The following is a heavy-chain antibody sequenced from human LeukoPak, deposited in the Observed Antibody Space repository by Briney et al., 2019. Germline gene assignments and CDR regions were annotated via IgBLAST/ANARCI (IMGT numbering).Heavy chain of an antibody. D-gene: IGHD3-16*02. CDR2: ISWNSGGI. CDR3: AKDLYHYYYGMDV. J-gene: IGHJ6*02. V-gene: IGHV3-9*01. CDR1: GFTFDDYA. Sequence: GRSLRLSCAASGFTFDDYAMHWVRQAPGKGLEWVSGISWNSGGIGYADSVKGRFTISRDNAKNSLYLQMNSLRAEDTALYYCAKDLYHYYYGMDVWGQGTTVTVSS.